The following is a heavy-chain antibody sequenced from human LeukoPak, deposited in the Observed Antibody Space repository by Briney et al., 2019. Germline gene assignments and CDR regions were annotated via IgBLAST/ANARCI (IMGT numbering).Heavy chain of an antibody. D-gene: IGHD4-17*01. CDR2: ISSSSSYI. V-gene: IGHV3-21*01. CDR3: ARGFKLDYGDPYYFDY. CDR1: GFTFSSYS. Sequence: GGSLRLSXAASGFTFSSYSMNWVRQAPGKGLEWVSSISSSSSYIYYADSVKGRFTISRDNAKNSLYLQMNSLRAEDTAVYYCARGFKLDYGDPYYFDYWGQGTLVTVSS. J-gene: IGHJ4*02.